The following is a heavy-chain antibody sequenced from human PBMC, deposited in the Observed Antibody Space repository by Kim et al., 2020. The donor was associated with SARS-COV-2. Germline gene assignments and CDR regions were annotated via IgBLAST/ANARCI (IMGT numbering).Heavy chain of an antibody. J-gene: IGHJ4*01. Sequence: SETLSLTCSVSGASMSSYYWSWIRQPPGKGLEWIGYAYYSGSTNYNPSLKRRVTISVDTSKNQFSLKLSSVTAAATAVSYCATRKYSSDWYWYYFDSWR. CDR3: ATRKYSSDWYWYYFDS. CDR1: GASMSSYY. V-gene: IGHV4-59*01. CDR2: AYYSGST. D-gene: IGHD6-19*01.